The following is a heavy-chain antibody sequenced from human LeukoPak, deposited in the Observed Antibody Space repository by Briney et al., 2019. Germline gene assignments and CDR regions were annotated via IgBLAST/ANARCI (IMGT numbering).Heavy chain of an antibody. CDR1: GYSFTSYW. CDR3: ARHPLYGSGSSADY. V-gene: IGHV5-51*01. CDR2: IHPSDSDT. D-gene: IGHD3-10*01. Sequence: GESLKISGKGSGYSFTSYWIGWVREMPGKGLEWLGIIHPSDSDTRYSPSFQGQVTISADKSISTAYLQWSSLKASDTAMYYCARHPLYGSGSSADYWGQGTLVTVSS. J-gene: IGHJ4*02.